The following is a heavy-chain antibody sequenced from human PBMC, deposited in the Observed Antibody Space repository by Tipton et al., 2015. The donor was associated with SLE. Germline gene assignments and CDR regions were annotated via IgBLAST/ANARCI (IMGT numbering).Heavy chain of an antibody. CDR3: ARVGGLEWLFTYYYYGMDV. D-gene: IGHD3-3*01. CDR2: IYYSGST. V-gene: IGHV4-59*08. Sequence: TLSLTCTVSGGSISSYYWSWIRQTPGEGLEWIGYIYYSGSTNYNPSLKSRVTISVDTSKNQFSLKLSSVTAADTAVYYCARVGGLEWLFTYYYYGMDVWGQGTTVTVSS. CDR1: GGSISSYY. J-gene: IGHJ6*02.